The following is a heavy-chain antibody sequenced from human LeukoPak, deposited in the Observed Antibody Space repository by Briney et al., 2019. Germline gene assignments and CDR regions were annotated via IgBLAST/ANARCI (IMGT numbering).Heavy chain of an antibody. V-gene: IGHV3-23*01. J-gene: IGHJ3*02. CDR3: ARSLNVLRFLEWLPDAFDI. D-gene: IGHD3-3*01. CDR1: GFTFSSYA. CDR2: ISGSGGST. Sequence: GGSLRLSCAASGFTFSSYAMSWVRQAPGKGLEWVSAISGSGGSTYYADSVKGRFTISRGNAKNSLYLQMNSLRAEDTAVYYCARSLNVLRFLEWLPDAFDIWGQGTMVTVSS.